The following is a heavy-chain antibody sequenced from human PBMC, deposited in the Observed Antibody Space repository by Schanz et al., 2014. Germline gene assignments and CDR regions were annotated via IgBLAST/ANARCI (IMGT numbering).Heavy chain of an antibody. J-gene: IGHJ3*02. CDR3: ARDRGHGDLPGDI. D-gene: IGHD4-17*01. V-gene: IGHV4-31*03. CDR1: GGSVSSGRYY. Sequence: QVQLQESGPGLVKPSQTLSLSCTVSGGSVSSGRYYWSWIRQFPGKGLELIGYVLYSGSTYYNPSLKSRVTISVDTSKNQFSLSLSSATAADTAVYYCARDRGHGDLPGDIWGQGTMVTVSS. CDR2: VLYSGST.